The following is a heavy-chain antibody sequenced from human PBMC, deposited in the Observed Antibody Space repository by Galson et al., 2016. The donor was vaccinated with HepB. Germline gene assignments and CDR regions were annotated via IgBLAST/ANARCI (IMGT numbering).Heavy chain of an antibody. Sequence: SVKVSCKASGGTFSNFAVNWVRQAPGQGLEWMGRVIPMFGTTNYARKFQERVTITADESPGTAYLDLSGLKFEDTAVYFCARDGQGFLESGFFDNWGQGVLITVSA. J-gene: IGHJ4*02. CDR3: ARDGQGFLESGFFDN. CDR2: VIPMFGTT. D-gene: IGHD3-3*01. CDR1: GGTFSNFA. V-gene: IGHV1-69*13.